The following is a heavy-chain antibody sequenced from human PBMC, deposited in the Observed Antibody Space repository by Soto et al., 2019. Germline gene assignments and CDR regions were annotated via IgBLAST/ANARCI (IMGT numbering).Heavy chain of an antibody. Sequence: EVRLLESGGGLVEPGGSVRLSCTGSGFNFETYGMTWVRQAPGKGLEWVSGISGSGDSTYFADSVKGRFTISRDNAKKTVYLQLSSLRAEDTATYYCAKDPYVGWYCSGGTCPVASWGQGTLVIVSS. D-gene: IGHD2-15*01. J-gene: IGHJ5*02. CDR3: AKDPYVGWYCSGGTCPVAS. V-gene: IGHV3-23*01. CDR2: ISGSGDST. CDR1: GFNFETYG.